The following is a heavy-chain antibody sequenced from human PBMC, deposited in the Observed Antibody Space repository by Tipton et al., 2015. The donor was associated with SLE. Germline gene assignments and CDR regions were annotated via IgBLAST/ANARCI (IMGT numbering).Heavy chain of an antibody. J-gene: IGHJ3*02. Sequence: QLVQSGGGVVRPGGSLRLSCVASGFTFEDYGMSWVRQAPATGLEWVATIKQDGSEKYYVDSVKGRFTISRDNAKKSLYLQMNSLRAEDTAVYYCARTQYLRFDVFNIWGQGTMVTVSS. D-gene: IGHD5-12*01. CDR3: ARTQYLRFDVFNI. CDR2: IKQDGSEK. V-gene: IGHV3-7*01. CDR1: GFTFEDYG.